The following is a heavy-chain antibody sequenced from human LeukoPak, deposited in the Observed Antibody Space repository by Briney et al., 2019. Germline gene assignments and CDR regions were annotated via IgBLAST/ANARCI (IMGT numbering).Heavy chain of an antibody. J-gene: IGHJ3*02. V-gene: IGHV1-69*05. D-gene: IGHD3-3*01. CDR1: GGTFSSYA. CDR2: IIPIFGTA. Sequence: ASVKVSCKASGGTFSSYAISWVRQAPGQGLEWMGGIIPIFGTANYAQKFQGRVTITTDESTSTAYMELSSLRSEDTAVYYCARGFIRSGSFDAFDIWGQGTMVTVSS. CDR3: ARGFIRSGSFDAFDI.